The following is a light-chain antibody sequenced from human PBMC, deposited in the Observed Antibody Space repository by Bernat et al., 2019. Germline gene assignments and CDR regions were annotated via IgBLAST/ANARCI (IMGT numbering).Light chain of an antibody. V-gene: IGKV1-9*01. CDR3: QQLDSYPLT. Sequence: DIQLTQSPSFLSASVGDRVTITCRASQVINTYLAWYQQKPGKAPKLLIYATSTLQSGVPSRFSGSGSGTEFTLTISSLQSEEFATYYCQQLDSYPLTFGGGTRMDIK. J-gene: IGKJ4*01. CDR2: ATS. CDR1: QVINTY.